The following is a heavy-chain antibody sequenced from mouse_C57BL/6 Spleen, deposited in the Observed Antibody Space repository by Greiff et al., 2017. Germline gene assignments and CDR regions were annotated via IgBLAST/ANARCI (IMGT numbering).Heavy chain of an antibody. J-gene: IGHJ3*01. CDR2: IYPGDGDT. CDR3: ARPYGPAFAY. V-gene: IGHV1-82*01. Sequence: VQLQQSGPELVKPGASVKISCKASGYAFSSSWMNWVKQRPGKGLEWIGRIYPGDGDTNYNGKFKGKATLTADKSSSTAYMQLSSLTSEDSAVYFCARPYGPAFAYWGQGTLVTVSA. CDR1: GYAFSSSW. D-gene: IGHD1-1*02.